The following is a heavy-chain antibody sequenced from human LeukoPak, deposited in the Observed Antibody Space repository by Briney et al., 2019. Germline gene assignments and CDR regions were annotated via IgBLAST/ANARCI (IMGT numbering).Heavy chain of an antibody. Sequence: SETLSLTCTVSGGSISDYYWSWIRQPPGKELEWIGYIYYSGSTNYNPSLKSRVTISLDTSKNQFSLKLSSVTAADTAVYYCARGIVVVTASYFDYWGQRTLVTVSS. J-gene: IGHJ4*02. CDR2: IYYSGST. D-gene: IGHD2-15*01. V-gene: IGHV4-59*01. CDR3: ARGIVVVTASYFDY. CDR1: GGSISDYY.